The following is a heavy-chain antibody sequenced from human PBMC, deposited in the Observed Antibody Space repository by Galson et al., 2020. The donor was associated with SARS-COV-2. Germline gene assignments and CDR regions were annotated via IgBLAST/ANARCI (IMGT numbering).Heavy chain of an antibody. CDR2: ISWNSSSI. D-gene: IGHD6-19*01. CDR3: AKDIGYSSVWCDY. CDR1: GFTFDDYA. V-gene: IGHV3-9*01. Sequence: GGSLRLSCAASGFTFDDYAMHWVRHAPGKGLEWVSGISWNSSSIGYADSVKGRFTISRDNAKNSLYLQMNSLRAEDTALYYCAKDIGYSSVWCDYWGQGTLVTVSS. J-gene: IGHJ4*02.